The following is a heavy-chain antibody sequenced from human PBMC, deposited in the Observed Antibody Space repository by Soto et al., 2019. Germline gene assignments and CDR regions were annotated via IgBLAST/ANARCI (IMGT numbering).Heavy chain of an antibody. J-gene: IGHJ5*02. Sequence: EPSVKVSCKASGYTFTSYGISWVRQAPGQGLEWMGWISAYNGNTNYAQKLQGRVTMTTDTSTSTAYMELRSLRSDDTAVYYGAKTYYDFCSGQICCDPWGQVIRLPVAS. D-gene: IGHD3-3*01. CDR1: GYTFTSYG. CDR3: AKTYYDFCSGQICCDP. V-gene: IGHV1-18*01. CDR2: ISAYNGNT.